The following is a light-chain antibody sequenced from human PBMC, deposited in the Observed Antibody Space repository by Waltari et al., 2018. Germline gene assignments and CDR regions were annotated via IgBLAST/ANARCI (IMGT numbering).Light chain of an antibody. J-gene: IGLJ3*02. Sequence: QSVLTQPPSVSAAPGQKVTVSCSGSNSNIGNNYVSWYQQLPGTAPKLIIYANDERPSGTPDRFPASKSATSATLAITGLQTGDEADYYCGTWDSSLSAVVFGGGTKLTVL. V-gene: IGLV1-51*02. CDR1: NSNIGNNY. CDR3: GTWDSSLSAVV. CDR2: AND.